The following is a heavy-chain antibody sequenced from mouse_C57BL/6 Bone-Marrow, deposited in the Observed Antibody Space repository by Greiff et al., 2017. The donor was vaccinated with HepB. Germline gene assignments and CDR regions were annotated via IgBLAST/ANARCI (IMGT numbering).Heavy chain of an antibody. D-gene: IGHD1-1*01. V-gene: IGHV2-2*01. CDR1: GFSLTSHG. CDR2: IWSGGST. J-gene: IGHJ4*01. CDR3: ARKTTVVAMDY. Sequence: QVQLQQSGPGLVQPSQSLSITCTVSGFSLTSHGVHWVRQSPGKGLEWLGVIWSGGSTDYNAAFISRLSISKDNSKSQVFFKMNSLQADDTVIDYCARKTTVVAMDYWGQGTSVTVSS.